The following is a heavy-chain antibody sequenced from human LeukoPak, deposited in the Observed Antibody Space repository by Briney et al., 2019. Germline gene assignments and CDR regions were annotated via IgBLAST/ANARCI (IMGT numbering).Heavy chain of an antibody. D-gene: IGHD5-18*01. CDR1: GGSISSSSYY. CDR2: IYYSGST. J-gene: IGHJ4*02. CDR3: ARNSRGYSYEIDY. V-gene: IGHV4-39*01. Sequence: SETLSLSCTVSGGSISSSSYYWGWIRQPPGKGLEWIGSIYYSGSTYYNPSLKSRVTISVDTSKNQFSLKLSSVTAADTAVYYCARNSRGYSYEIDYWGQGTLVTVSS.